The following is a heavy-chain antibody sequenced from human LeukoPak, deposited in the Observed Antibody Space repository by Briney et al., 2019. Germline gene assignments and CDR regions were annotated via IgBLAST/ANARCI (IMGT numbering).Heavy chain of an antibody. D-gene: IGHD2/OR15-2a*01. Sequence: PSETLSLTCTVSSGSISSYYWSWLRQPPGKGLEWIAYISNIVSINYNPSLKSRVTISLATSKNQFSLKLSSVTAADTAVYYCAGHHPRNTVDFWGQGTLVTVSS. V-gene: IGHV4-59*08. CDR1: SGSISSYY. CDR2: ISNIVSI. CDR3: AGHHPRNTVDF. J-gene: IGHJ4*02.